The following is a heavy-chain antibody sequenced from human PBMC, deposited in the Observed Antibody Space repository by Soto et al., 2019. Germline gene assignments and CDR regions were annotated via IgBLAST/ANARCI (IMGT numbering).Heavy chain of an antibody. CDR3: ARGPENDVPAAASIDY. V-gene: IGHV1-69*06. CDR2: IIPIFGTA. D-gene: IGHD2-2*01. Sequence: QVQLVQSGAEVKKPGSSVKGSCKASGGTFSSYAISWVRQAPGQGLEWMGGIIPIFGTANYAQKFQGRVTITADKATSTADRERSSRRAEDTAGYYWARGPENDVPAAASIDYWGQGTLVTVSA. J-gene: IGHJ4*02. CDR1: GGTFSSYA.